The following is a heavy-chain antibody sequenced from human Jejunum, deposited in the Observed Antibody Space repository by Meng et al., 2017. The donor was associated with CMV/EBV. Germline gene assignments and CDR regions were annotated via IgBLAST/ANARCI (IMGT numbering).Heavy chain of an antibody. CDR2: ILWDDDC. V-gene: IGHV2-5*02. CDR3: ARGGPVFDF. Sequence: NPTPTLTLSWSLSCFSLATTGMGGEWPRQPPGKALEWLALILWDDDCLSTPSLKTRVTITKAMYPNQVVLTTPNLDPAATCTYSGARGGPVFDFWGQGALVTVSS. J-gene: IGHJ4*02. CDR1: CFSLATTGMG.